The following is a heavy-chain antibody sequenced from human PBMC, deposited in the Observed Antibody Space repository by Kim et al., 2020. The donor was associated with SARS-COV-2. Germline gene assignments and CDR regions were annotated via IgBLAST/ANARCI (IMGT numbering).Heavy chain of an antibody. CDR1: GGSISSGGYY. J-gene: IGHJ4*02. V-gene: IGHV4-31*03. CDR3: ARGGWRHQVPD. CDR2: IYYSGST. D-gene: IGHD6-19*01. Sequence: SETLSLTCTVSGGSISSGGYYWSWIRQHPGKGLEWIGYIYYSGSTYYNPSLKSRVTISVDTSKNQFSLKLSSVTAADTAVYYCARGGWRHQVPDWGQGTLVTVSS.